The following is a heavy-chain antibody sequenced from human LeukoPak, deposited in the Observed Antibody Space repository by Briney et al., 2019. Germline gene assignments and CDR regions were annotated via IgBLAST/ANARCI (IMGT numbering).Heavy chain of an antibody. Sequence: GGSLRLSCAASGFTFSDHYMDWVRQAPGEGLEWVSGISGSGIGGRTHYADSVKGRFTISRDNSKNTLYLQMNSLRVEDTAVYYCAKGRGQGFDYWGQGTLVTVSS. CDR1: GFTFSDHY. V-gene: IGHV3-23*01. J-gene: IGHJ4*02. CDR3: AKGRGQGFDY. D-gene: IGHD3-10*01. CDR2: ISGSGIGGRT.